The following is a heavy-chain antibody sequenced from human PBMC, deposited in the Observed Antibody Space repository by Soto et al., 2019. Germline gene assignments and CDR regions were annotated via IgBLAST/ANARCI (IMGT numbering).Heavy chain of an antibody. CDR2: IYHSGST. V-gene: IGHV4-4*02. CDR1: GGSINSYNW. J-gene: IGHJ4*02. CDR3: ASLPATSDFNY. Sequence: SETLSLTCAVSGGSINSYNWWSWVRQPPGKGLEWIGEIYHSGSTNYNPSLKSRVTISVDKSKNQFSLKLSSVTAADTAVYYCASLPATSDFNYWGQGTLVTVSS. D-gene: IGHD2-2*01.